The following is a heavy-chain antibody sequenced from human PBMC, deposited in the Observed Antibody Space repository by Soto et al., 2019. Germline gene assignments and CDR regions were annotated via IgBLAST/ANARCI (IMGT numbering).Heavy chain of an antibody. CDR1: GFTFSSYA. CDR2: ISGSGGST. J-gene: IGHJ3*02. CDR3: AKDLLSLYNWNLNPGEGAFDI. V-gene: IGHV3-23*01. D-gene: IGHD1-20*01. Sequence: GGSLRLSCAASGFTFSSYAMSWVRQAPGKGLEWVSAISGSGGSTYYADSVKGRFTISRDNSKNTLYLQMNSLRAEDTAVYYCAKDLLSLYNWNLNPGEGAFDIWGQGTMVTVSS.